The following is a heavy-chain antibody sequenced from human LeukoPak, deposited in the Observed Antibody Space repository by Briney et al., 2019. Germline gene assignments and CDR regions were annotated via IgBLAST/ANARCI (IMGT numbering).Heavy chain of an antibody. CDR1: GYTFTSYG. Sequence: ASVKVSCKASGYTFTSYGISWVRQAPGQGLEWMGWINPNSGGTNYAQKFQGRVTMTRDTSISTAYMELSRLRSDDTAVYYCARDLRDGYNPSDYWGQGTLVTVSS. CDR2: INPNSGGT. CDR3: ARDLRDGYNPSDY. V-gene: IGHV1-2*02. D-gene: IGHD5-24*01. J-gene: IGHJ4*02.